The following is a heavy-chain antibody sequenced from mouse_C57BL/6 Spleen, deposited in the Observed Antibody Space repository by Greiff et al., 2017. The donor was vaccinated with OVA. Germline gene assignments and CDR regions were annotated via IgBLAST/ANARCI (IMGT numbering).Heavy chain of an antibody. V-gene: IGHV1-15*01. CDR1: GYTFTDYE. Sequence: QVQLQQSGAELVRPGASVTLSCKASGYTFTDYEMHWVKQTPVHGLEWIGAIDPETGGTAYNQKFKGKAILTADKSSSTAYMELRSLTSEDSAVYYCTSYSNYLAWFAYWGQGTLVTVS. CDR2: IDPETGGT. D-gene: IGHD2-5*01. J-gene: IGHJ3*01. CDR3: TSYSNYLAWFAY.